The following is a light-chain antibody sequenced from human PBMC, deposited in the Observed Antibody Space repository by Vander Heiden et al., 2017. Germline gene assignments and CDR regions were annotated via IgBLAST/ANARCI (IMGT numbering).Light chain of an antibody. J-gene: IGKJ4*01. V-gene: IGKV4-1*01. CDR1: QSVLYSSNNKNY. CDR2: WAS. Sequence: DIVMPQSPDSLAVSLGERATINCKSSQSVLYSSNNKNYLAWYQQKPGQPPKLLIYWASTRESGVPDRFSGSGSGTDFTLTISSLQAEDVAVYYCQQYYSTLSLTFGGGTKVEIK. CDR3: QQYYSTLSLT.